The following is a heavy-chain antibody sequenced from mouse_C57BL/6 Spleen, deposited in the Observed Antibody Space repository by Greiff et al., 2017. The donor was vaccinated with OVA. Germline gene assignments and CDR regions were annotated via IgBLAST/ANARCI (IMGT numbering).Heavy chain of an antibody. V-gene: IGHV1-19*01. Sequence: EVQLQQSGPVLVKPGASVKMSCKASGYTFTDYYMNWVKQSHGKSLEWIGVINPYNGGTSYNQKFKGKATLTVDKSSSTAYMELNSLTSEDSAVYYCARGGGLLRKEYYAMDYWGQGTSVTVSS. CDR1: GYTFTDYY. CDR2: INPYNGGT. J-gene: IGHJ4*01. D-gene: IGHD1-1*01. CDR3: ARGGGLLRKEYYAMDY.